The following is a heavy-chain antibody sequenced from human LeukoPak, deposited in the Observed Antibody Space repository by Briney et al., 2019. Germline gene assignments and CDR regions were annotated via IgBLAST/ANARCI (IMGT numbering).Heavy chain of an antibody. J-gene: IGHJ4*02. V-gene: IGHV3-48*04. Sequence: GGSLRLSCAASGFTFSGYSMNWVRQAPGKGLEWVSYISSTGTIYYADSLKGRFTISRDNAKNSLYLQMNSLGAEDTAVYYCARAGSHRNSGYDYWGQGILVTVSS. CDR2: ISSTGTI. CDR3: ARAGSHRNSGYDY. D-gene: IGHD5-12*01. CDR1: GFTFSGYS.